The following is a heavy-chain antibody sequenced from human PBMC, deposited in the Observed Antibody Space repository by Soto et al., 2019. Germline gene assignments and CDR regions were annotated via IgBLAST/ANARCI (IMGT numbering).Heavy chain of an antibody. D-gene: IGHD6-6*01. CDR2: INSDGSST. V-gene: IGHV3-74*01. J-gene: IGHJ4*02. Sequence: PGGSLRLSCAASGFTFSSYWMHWVRQAPGKGLVWVSRINSDGSSTSYADSVKGRFTISRDNAKNTLYLQMNSLRAENTAVYYCARDPPIAALGPSFDYWGQGTLVTVSS. CDR1: GFTFSSYW. CDR3: ARDPPIAALGPSFDY.